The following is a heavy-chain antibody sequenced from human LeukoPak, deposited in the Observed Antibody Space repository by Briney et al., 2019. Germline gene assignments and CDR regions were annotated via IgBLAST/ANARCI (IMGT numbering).Heavy chain of an antibody. CDR2: ISSDGSSK. V-gene: IGHV3-30*07. Sequence: PGGSLRLSCAASGFTFNHYAMCWVRQAPGKGLEWVAVISSDGSSKKYADSVKGRFTISRDNSKNTVDLQMNSLRAEDTAVYFCAKRGVVIRAVIIVGFHKEAYYFDYWGQGALVTVSS. J-gene: IGHJ4*02. D-gene: IGHD3-10*01. CDR1: GFTFNHYA. CDR3: AKRGVVIRAVIIVGFHKEAYYFDY.